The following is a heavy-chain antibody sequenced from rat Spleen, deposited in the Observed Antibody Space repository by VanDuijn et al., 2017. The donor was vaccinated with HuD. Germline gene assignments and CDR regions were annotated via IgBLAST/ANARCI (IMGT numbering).Heavy chain of an antibody. CDR2: ISTGGGST. CDR1: GFTFSNFY. V-gene: IGHV5-27*01. J-gene: IGHJ2*01. CDR3: TRGGFFRY. D-gene: IGHD1-6*01. Sequence: EVQLVESGGGLVQPGRSLKLSCAASGFTFSNFYIAWVRQAPTKGLEWVTYISTGGGSTYDRDSGRVRFIIARDNAKSTLYLQMDSLRSEDTAAYYCTRGGFFRYWGQRGMVTVSS.